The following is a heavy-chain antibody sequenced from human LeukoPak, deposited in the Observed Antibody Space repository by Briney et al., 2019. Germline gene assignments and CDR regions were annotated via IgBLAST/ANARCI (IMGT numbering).Heavy chain of an antibody. CDR3: ARARWYYYGSIDY. D-gene: IGHD3-10*01. V-gene: IGHV4-39*07. J-gene: IGHJ4*02. CDR2: IYYTGNT. Sequence: SETLSLTCTVSGDSISSSGYYWGWVRQPPGKGLEWIGSIYYTGNTYYNPSLKSRVTISLDTSKNQFSLKLSSMTAADTAVYSCARARWYYYGSIDYWGQGTLVTVSS. CDR1: GDSISSSGYY.